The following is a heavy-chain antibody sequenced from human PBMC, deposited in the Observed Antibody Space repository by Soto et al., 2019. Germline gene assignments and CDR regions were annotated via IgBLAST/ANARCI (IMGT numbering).Heavy chain of an antibody. CDR3: GYCSGGSCYSSAFDI. V-gene: IGHV3-23*01. Sequence: EVQLLESGGGLVQPGGSLRLSCAASGFTFSSHSMSWVRQAPGKGLEWVSAISGSSASTYYADSVKGRFTISRDNSKNTLYLQMNSLRAEDTALYYCGYCSGGSCYSSAFDIRGQGTMVTVSS. CDR1: GFTFSSHS. D-gene: IGHD2-15*01. J-gene: IGHJ3*02. CDR2: ISGSSAST.